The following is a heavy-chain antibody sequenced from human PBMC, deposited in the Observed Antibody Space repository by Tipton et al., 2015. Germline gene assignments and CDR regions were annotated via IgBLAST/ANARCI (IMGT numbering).Heavy chain of an antibody. V-gene: IGHV4-61*01. Sequence: GLVKPSESLSLTCNVSGGSVSSGNYYWSWIRQPPGKGLQWIGYIQYSGSTNYNPSLKSRVTISVDTSKTQFSLKMSSVTASDTAVHYCARARGRHGGLFDSWGQGILVTVSS. CDR1: GGSVSSGNYY. J-gene: IGHJ4*02. CDR2: IQYSGST. D-gene: IGHD4-23*01. CDR3: ARARGRHGGLFDS.